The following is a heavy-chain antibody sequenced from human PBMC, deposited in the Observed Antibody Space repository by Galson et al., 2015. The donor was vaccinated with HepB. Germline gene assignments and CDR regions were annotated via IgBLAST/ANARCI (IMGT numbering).Heavy chain of an antibody. CDR3: TTDANLLLWFGELFFDY. CDR1: GFTFINTW. D-gene: IGHD3-10*01. CDR2: IKSKTDGGTT. Sequence: SLRLSCAASGFTFINTWMSWVRQAPGKGLEWVGRIKSKTDGGTTDYAAPVKGRFTISRDDAKNTLYLQMNSLKTEDTAVYYCTTDANLLLWFGELFFDYWGQGTLVTVSS. J-gene: IGHJ4*02. V-gene: IGHV3-15*01.